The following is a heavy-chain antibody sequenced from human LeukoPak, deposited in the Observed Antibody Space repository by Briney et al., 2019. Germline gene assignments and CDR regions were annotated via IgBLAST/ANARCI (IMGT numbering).Heavy chain of an antibody. V-gene: IGHV3-48*01. CDR3: ARARRDDYGDY. Sequence: PGGSLRLSCAASGFTFSDYSMNWVRQAPGKGLEWVSYISRSSSTIYYADSVKGRFTISRDNAKNSLYLQMNSLRAEDTAVYYCARARRDDYGDYWGQGTLVTVSS. CDR1: GFTFSDYS. J-gene: IGHJ4*02. CDR2: ISRSSSTI.